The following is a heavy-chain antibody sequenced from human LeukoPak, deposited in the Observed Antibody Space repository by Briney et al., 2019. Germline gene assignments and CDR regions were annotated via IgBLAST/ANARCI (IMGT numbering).Heavy chain of an antibody. D-gene: IGHD1-26*01. CDR1: GGSISSYF. J-gene: IGHJ3*02. Sequence: SETLSLTCTVSGGSISSYFWSWVRQSPGKGLEWIGFMHHSGSANSNPSLKGRVTISMDTSKNQFSLKMSSVTAADTAVYYCARDSPFEWDVLGDSFDSWGQGTVVTVSS. CDR2: MHHSGSA. V-gene: IGHV4-59*01. CDR3: ARDSPFEWDVLGDSFDS.